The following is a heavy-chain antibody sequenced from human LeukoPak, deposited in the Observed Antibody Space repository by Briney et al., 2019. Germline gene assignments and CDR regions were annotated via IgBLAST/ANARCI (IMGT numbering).Heavy chain of an antibody. V-gene: IGHV1-46*01. CDR3: ANQEWLQFNLNAFDI. CDR2: INPSGGST. CDR1: GYTLTSYY. J-gene: IGHJ3*02. D-gene: IGHD5-24*01. Sequence: ASVKVSCKASGYTLTSYYMHWVRQAPGQGLEWMGIINPSGGSTNYAQKFQGRVTMTRDMSTRTVYMELSSLRFEDTAVYYCANQEWLQFNLNAFDIWGQGTMVTVSS.